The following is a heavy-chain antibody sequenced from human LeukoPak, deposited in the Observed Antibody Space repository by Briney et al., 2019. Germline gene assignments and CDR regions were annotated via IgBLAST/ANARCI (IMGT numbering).Heavy chain of an antibody. J-gene: IGHJ5*02. Sequence: SQTLSLTCAISGDSVPSNSAAWNWIRQSPSRGLEWLGRTYYRSKWYNDYAVSVKSRITINPDTSKNQFSLQLNSVTPEDTAVYYCARTPGYSSGWFSPYNWFDPWGQGTLVTVSS. D-gene: IGHD6-19*01. CDR3: ARTPGYSSGWFSPYNWFDP. V-gene: IGHV6-1*01. CDR1: GDSVPSNSAA. CDR2: TYYRSKWYN.